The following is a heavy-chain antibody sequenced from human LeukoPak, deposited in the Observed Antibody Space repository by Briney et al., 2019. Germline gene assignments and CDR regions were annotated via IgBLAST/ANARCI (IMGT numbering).Heavy chain of an antibody. Sequence: GGSLRLSCAASGFTFSSYSMNWFRQAQGKGLEWVSSMSNSGSYIYYAESVQGRFTISRDNAKNSLFLQMNSLRDEDTAVYYCARDRDNGMDDWGKGTTVTVSS. CDR3: ARDRDNGMDD. CDR2: MSNSGSYI. D-gene: IGHD2-15*01. CDR1: GFTFSSYS. V-gene: IGHV3-21*01. J-gene: IGHJ6*04.